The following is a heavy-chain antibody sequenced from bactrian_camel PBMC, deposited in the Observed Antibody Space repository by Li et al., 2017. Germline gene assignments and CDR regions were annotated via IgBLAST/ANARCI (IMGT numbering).Heavy chain of an antibody. D-gene: IGHD4*01. CDR3: AADRYLSDYCSGDFGF. CDR2: IDSYDTT. J-gene: IGHJ6*01. Sequence: HVQLVESGGGSVQAGGSLKLTCAASRWSYGTYRMGRFRQAPGKEREEIARIDSYDTTTYAGAVKGRFTISKDNAKDTLYLQMNSLKPEDTAMYYCAADRYLSDYCSGDFGFWGQGTQVTVS. V-gene: IGHV3S53*01. CDR1: RWSYGTYR.